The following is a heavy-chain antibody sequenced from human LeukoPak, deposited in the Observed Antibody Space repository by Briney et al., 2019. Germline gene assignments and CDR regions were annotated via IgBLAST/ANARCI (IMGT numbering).Heavy chain of an antibody. V-gene: IGHV5-51*01. J-gene: IGHJ4*02. CDR1: GYYFTSYW. CDR2: IYAGDSDT. Sequence: PGESLKISCKASGYYFTSYWIAWVRQMPGKGLEWMGIIYAGDSDTRYSPSFQGQVTMSVDKFLSTAFLQWRSLKASDSAMYYCARRGSGSNGDYDYWGQGTLVTVSS. D-gene: IGHD3-10*01. CDR3: ARRGSGSNGDYDY.